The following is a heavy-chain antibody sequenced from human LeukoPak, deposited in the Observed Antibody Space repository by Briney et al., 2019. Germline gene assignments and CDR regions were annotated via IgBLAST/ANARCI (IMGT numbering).Heavy chain of an antibody. CDR1: GGSFSGYY. J-gene: IGHJ4*02. D-gene: IGHD3-3*01. V-gene: IGHV4-34*01. CDR3: ARLDYFLEFDY. Sequence: PSETRSLTCAVYGGSFSGYYWSWIRQPPGKGLEWIGEINHSGSTNYNPSLKSRLTISVDTSKNQFSLKLSSVTAADTAVYYGARLDYFLEFDYWGQGTLVTVSS. CDR2: INHSGST.